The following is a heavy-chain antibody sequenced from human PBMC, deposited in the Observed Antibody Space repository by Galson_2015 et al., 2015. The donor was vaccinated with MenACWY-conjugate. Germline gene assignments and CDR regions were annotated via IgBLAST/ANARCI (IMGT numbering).Heavy chain of an antibody. CDR1: GFTFSNSW. V-gene: IGHV3-7*01. D-gene: IGHD6-19*01. CDR3: ARAKEQWLSKTFDL. J-gene: IGHJ3*01. Sequence: SLRLSCATSGFTFSNSWMGWVRQAPGKGLEWVANIKQDGSGNYYVDSVKGRFIISRDNAKNSLFLQMDSLRAEDTALYYCARAKEQWLSKTFDLWGQGTMVTVSS. CDR2: IKQDGSGN.